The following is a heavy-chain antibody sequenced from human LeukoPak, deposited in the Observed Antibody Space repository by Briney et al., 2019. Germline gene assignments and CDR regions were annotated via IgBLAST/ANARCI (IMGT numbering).Heavy chain of an antibody. CDR1: GGSFSGYY. CDR3: AKSPGAMVRGVMVWFDP. Sequence: ETLSLTCAVYGGSFSGYYWSWIRQPPGKGLEWVSAISGSGGSTYYADSVKGRFTISRDNSKNTLYLQMNSLRAEDTAVYYCAKSPGAMVRGVMVWFDPWGQGTLVTVSS. J-gene: IGHJ5*02. D-gene: IGHD3-10*01. V-gene: IGHV3-23*01. CDR2: ISGSGGST.